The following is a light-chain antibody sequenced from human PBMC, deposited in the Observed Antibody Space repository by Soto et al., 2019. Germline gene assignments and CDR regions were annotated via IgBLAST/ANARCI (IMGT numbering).Light chain of an antibody. J-gene: IGKJ5*01. CDR3: LENAIALT. CDR1: QSISRY. CDR2: LAS. V-gene: IGKV1-39*01. Sequence: QMTQSPSSLSSSVGDRVTITCRASQSISRYLSWYQQKPGKAPKLLIYLASSLQSGVPSRFSGSGSGTDFTLTISSLQPEDLATDYCLENAIALTFGQGTLLEIK.